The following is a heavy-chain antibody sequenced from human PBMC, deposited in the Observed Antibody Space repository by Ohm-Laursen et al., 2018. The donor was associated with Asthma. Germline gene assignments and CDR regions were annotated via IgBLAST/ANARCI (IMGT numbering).Heavy chain of an antibody. CDR3: ARGSHIVVVPAAIHYYYYGMDV. Sequence: ASVKVSCKPSGGTFSSYVISWVRQAPGQGLEWMGGIIPIFGTANYAQKFQGRVTITADESTSTAYMELSSLRSEDTAVYYCARGSHIVVVPAAIHYYYYGMDVWGQGTTVTVSS. CDR2: IIPIFGTA. J-gene: IGHJ6*02. CDR1: GGTFSSYV. D-gene: IGHD2-2*01. V-gene: IGHV1-69*13.